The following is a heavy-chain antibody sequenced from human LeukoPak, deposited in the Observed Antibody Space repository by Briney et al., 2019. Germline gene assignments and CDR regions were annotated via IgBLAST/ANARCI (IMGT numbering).Heavy chain of an antibody. V-gene: IGHV3-21*01. J-gene: IGHJ4*02. D-gene: IGHD4-11*01. Sequence: GGSLRLSCAASGFTFSNYAMNWVRQAPGKGLEWVSFISSSSNYIYYADSVKGRFTISRDNAKNSLLLQMNSLRAEDTAVYYCARGTPTTRDFDYWGQGTLVTVSS. CDR3: ARGTPTTRDFDY. CDR1: GFTFSNYA. CDR2: ISSSSNYI.